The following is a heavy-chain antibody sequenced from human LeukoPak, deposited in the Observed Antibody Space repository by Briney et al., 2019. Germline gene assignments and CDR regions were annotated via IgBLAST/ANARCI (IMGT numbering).Heavy chain of an antibody. J-gene: IGHJ4*02. V-gene: IGHV1-46*01. Sequence: ASVKVSCKASGYTFTSYFMHWVRQAPGQGLDWMGIINPDGGSTSYAQKFQGRVTMTRDTSTSTVYMELSSLRSEDTAVYYCARDSADYGDYDYWGQGTLVTVSS. CDR2: INPDGGST. CDR3: ARDSADYGDYDY. CDR1: GYTFTSYF. D-gene: IGHD4-17*01.